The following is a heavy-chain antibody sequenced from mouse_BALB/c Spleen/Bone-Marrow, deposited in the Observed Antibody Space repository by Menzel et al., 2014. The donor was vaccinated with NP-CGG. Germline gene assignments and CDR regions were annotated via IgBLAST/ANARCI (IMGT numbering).Heavy chain of an antibody. CDR3: ARWDTTAMDY. CDR1: GYTFSSYW. Sequence: VQGVESGAELMKPGASVKISCKATGYTFSSYWIEWVKQRPGHGLEWIGEILPGRGSTNYSEKFKGKATFTSDTSSNTAYMQLSSLTSEDSAVYYCARWDTTAMDYWGQGTSVTVSS. CDR2: ILPGRGST. D-gene: IGHD1-1*01. V-gene: IGHV1-9*01. J-gene: IGHJ4*01.